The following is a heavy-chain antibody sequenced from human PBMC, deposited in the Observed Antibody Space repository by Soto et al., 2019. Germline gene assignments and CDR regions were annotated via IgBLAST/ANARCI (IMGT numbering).Heavy chain of an antibody. V-gene: IGHV4-59*06. Sequence: PSETLSLTCTVSGGSISSYYWNWIRQRPGKGLECILYFYFSGSTSYNSSLKSRLTISVDRSKNHFSLKLNSVTAADTALYYCARDGNVLYGGSPEYYFDYWGQGTLVTVSS. J-gene: IGHJ4*02. CDR2: FYFSGST. CDR1: GGSISSYY. D-gene: IGHD2-15*01. CDR3: ARDGNVLYGGSPEYYFDY.